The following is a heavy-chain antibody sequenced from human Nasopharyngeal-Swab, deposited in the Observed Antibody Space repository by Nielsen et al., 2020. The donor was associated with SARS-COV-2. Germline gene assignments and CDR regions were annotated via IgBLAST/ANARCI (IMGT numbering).Heavy chain of an antibody. Sequence: VRQAPGKGLEWVSYISSSSSTIYYADSVKGRFTISRDNAKNSLYLQMNSLRAEDTAVYYCARRAGHEAFDIRGQGTMVTVSS. CDR3: ARRAGHEAFDI. CDR2: ISSSSSTI. V-gene: IGHV3-48*04. D-gene: IGHD6-13*01. J-gene: IGHJ3*02.